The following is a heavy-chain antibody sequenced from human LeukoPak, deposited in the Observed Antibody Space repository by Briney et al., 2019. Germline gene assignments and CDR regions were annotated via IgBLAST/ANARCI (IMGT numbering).Heavy chain of an antibody. CDR3: AREGGPYRPLDY. V-gene: IGHV4-4*02. J-gene: IGHJ4*02. CDR1: GGSITNTNY. Sequence: SETLSLTCGVSGGSITNTNYWTWVRQPPGKGLEWIGEVNLQGSTNYNPSLMGRVAISVDTTENHISLQLTSVTAADTAVYYCAREGGPYRPLDYSGQGTLVTVSS. CDR2: VNLQGST.